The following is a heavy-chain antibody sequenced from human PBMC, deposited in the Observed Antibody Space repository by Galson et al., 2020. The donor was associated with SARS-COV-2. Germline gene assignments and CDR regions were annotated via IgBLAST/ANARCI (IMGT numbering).Heavy chain of an antibody. CDR3: ARGAAAGTWAPYYLDY. CDR2: IYHSGST. CDR1: GGSISSSNW. Sequence: SETLSLTCAVSGGSISSSNWWSWVRQPPGKGLEWIGEIYHSGSTNYNPSLKSRVTISVDTSKNQFSLKLSSVTAADTAVYYCARGAAAGTWAPYYLDYWGQGTLVTVSS. J-gene: IGHJ4*02. D-gene: IGHD6-13*01. V-gene: IGHV4-4*02.